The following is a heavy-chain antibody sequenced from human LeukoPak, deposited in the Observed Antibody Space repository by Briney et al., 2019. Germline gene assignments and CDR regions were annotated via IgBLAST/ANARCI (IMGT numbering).Heavy chain of an antibody. J-gene: IGHJ5*02. D-gene: IGHD3-10*01. CDR3: AKLPTGFPNWFDP. CDR1: GTSISSSSHY. V-gene: IGHV4-39*01. Sequence: SETLSLTCSVSGTSISSSSHYWGWIRQPPGKGLEWIASVHFNGQTYSNPSLSGRVTMSIDTSKNQFSLKLTSLTAADTAVYYCAKLPTGFPNWFDPWGQGTLVTVSS. CDR2: VHFNGQT.